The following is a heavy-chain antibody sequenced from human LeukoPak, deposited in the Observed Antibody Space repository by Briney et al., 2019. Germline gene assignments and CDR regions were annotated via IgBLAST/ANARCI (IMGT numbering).Heavy chain of an antibody. J-gene: IGHJ4*02. V-gene: IGHV3-48*02. D-gene: IGHD3-10*01. CDR3: ARDNGQKWFGELSDSYYFDY. Sequence: PGGSLRLSCVASGFTFSSYSMNWVRQAPGKGLEWVSYISSSSSTIYYADSVKGRFTISRDKAKNSLYLQMNSLRDEDTAVYYCARDNGQKWFGELSDSYYFDYWGQGTLVTVSS. CDR1: GFTFSSYS. CDR2: ISSSSSTI.